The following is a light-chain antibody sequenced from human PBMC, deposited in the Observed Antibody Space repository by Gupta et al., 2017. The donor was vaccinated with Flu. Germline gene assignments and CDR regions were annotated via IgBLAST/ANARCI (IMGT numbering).Light chain of an antibody. J-gene: IGKJ3*01. V-gene: IGKV3-11*01. CDR2: DAS. CDR3: QQRCNWPIT. CDR1: QSVSSY. Sequence: EIVLTQSPATLSLSPGERATLSCRASQSVSSYLAWYQQKPGLAPRLLIYDASDRATGIPARFSGSGSGTDFTLTISSLEPEDFAVYYCQQRCNWPITFGPGTKVDIK.